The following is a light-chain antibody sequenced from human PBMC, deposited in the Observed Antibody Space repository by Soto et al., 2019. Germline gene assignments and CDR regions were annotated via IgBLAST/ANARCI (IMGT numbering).Light chain of an antibody. CDR2: GNN. V-gene: IGLV1-40*01. J-gene: IGLJ3*02. CDR1: ASSIAARYD. CDR3: QSYDNTLNEWV. Sequence: QSVLTQPPSVSGAPGQRVTISCTGTASSIAARYDVHWYQQIPGKAPKLLIYGNNNRPSGVPDRFSASKSGISASLAITGLQAEDGADYYCQSYDNTLNEWVFGGGTKLTVL.